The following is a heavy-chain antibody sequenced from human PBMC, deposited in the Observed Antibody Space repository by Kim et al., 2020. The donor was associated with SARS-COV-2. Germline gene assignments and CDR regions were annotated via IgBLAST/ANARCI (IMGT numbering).Heavy chain of an antibody. V-gene: IGHV3-30*04. J-gene: IGHJ4*01. D-gene: IGHD3-16*02. CDR1: GFTFSSYA. CDR3: ARQSYGWRSYRLYTGVDY. CDR2: ISNDGSNK. Sequence: GGSLRLSCADSGFTFSSYAMHWVRQAPGKGLEWVAVISNDGSNKYYADSVKGRFTISRDNSKNTLYLQMNRLSAEDTAVYYCARQSYGWRSYRLYTGVDYWGHGTLVTVSS.